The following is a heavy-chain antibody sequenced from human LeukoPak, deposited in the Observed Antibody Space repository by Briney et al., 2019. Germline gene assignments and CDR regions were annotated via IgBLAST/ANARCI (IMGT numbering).Heavy chain of an antibody. CDR1: GFTFSSYA. J-gene: IGHJ3*02. V-gene: IGHV3-23*01. D-gene: IGHD1-26*01. CDR3: AKGRSGSYLDAFDI. CDR2: ISGSGGST. Sequence: GGSLTLSCAASGFTFSSYAMSWVRQAPGKGLEWVSGISGSGGSTNYADSVRGRFTISRDNSKNTLYLQMSSLRAEDTAVYYCAKGRSGSYLDAFDIWGQGTMVTVSS.